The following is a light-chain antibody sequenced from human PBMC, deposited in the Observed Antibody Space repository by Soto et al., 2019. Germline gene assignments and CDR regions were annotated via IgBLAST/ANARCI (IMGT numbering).Light chain of an antibody. J-gene: IGKJ5*01. CDR1: QDISNY. CDR3: HQSDSLPST. CDR2: DAS. V-gene: IGKV1-33*01. Sequence: DIQMTQSPSSLSASVGDRVTITCRASQDISNYLNWYQQRPGKAPKLLIYDASNLERGVPSRFSGTRSGTHFTFAITSLQPEDVATYYCHQSDSLPSTFGQGTRLEI.